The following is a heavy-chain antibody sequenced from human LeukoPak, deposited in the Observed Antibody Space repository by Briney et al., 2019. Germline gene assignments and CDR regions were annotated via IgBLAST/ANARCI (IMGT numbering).Heavy chain of an antibody. CDR2: ISYDGSNK. V-gene: IGHV3-30*04. CDR3: ARSYGSGSYQSH. D-gene: IGHD3-10*01. CDR1: GFTFSSYA. J-gene: IGHJ4*02. Sequence: ESGGSLRLSCAASGFTFSSYAMHWVRQAPGKGLEWVAVISYDGSNKYYADSVKGRFTISRDNSKNTLYLQMNSLRAEDTAVYYCARSYGSGSYQSHWGQGTLVTVSS.